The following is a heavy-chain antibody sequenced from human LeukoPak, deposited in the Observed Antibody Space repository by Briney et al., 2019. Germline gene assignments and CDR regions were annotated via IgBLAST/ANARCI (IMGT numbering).Heavy chain of an antibody. V-gene: IGHV1-69*05. Sequence: ASVKVSCKASGGTFSSYAISWVRQAPGQGLEWMGGIIPIFGTANYAQKFQGRVTITTDESMSTAYMELSSLRSEDTAVYYCASPYSSDRGEWADWGQGTLVTVSS. J-gene: IGHJ4*02. D-gene: IGHD6-25*01. CDR1: GGTFSSYA. CDR2: IIPIFGTA. CDR3: ASPYSSDRGEWAD.